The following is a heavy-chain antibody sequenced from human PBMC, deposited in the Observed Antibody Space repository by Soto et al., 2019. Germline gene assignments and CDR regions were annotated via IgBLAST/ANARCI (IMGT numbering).Heavy chain of an antibody. Sequence: GVSMRVCCKVSEGSFTNYWIGWVRQMPGKGLEWMGIIYPSDSDTIYSPSFQGQVTISADRSISSAYLQWSSLKASDTAMYYCARINYFSTAFDYWGQGTLVTVSS. CDR1: EGSFTNYW. D-gene: IGHD4-4*01. CDR3: ARINYFSTAFDY. V-gene: IGHV5-51*01. CDR2: IYPSDSDT. J-gene: IGHJ4*02.